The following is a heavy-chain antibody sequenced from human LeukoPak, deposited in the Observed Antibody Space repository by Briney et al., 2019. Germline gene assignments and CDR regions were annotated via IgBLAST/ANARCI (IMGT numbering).Heavy chain of an antibody. Sequence: GGSLRLSCAASGFTFSSYSMNWVRQAPGKGLGWVSYISSSSTIYYADSVKGRFTISRDNAKNSLYLQMNSLRAEDTAVYYCAMAEWSGPYWGQGTLVTVSS. V-gene: IGHV3-48*01. D-gene: IGHD3-3*01. CDR2: ISSSSTI. J-gene: IGHJ1*01. CDR1: GFTFSSYS. CDR3: AMAEWSGPY.